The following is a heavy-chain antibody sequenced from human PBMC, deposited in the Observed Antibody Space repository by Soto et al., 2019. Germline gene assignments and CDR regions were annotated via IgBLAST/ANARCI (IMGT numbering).Heavy chain of an antibody. J-gene: IGHJ4*02. V-gene: IGHV3-23*01. D-gene: IGHD4-17*01. CDR3: AKDGSAVTTTPGNDY. Sequence: EVQLLESGGGLVQPGGSLRLSCAASGFTFSSYAMSWVRQAPGKGLEWVSAISGSGGSTYYADSVKGRFTISRDNSKNTVYLQMNSLRAEDTAVYYCAKDGSAVTTTPGNDYWGQGTLVTVSS. CDR1: GFTFSSYA. CDR2: ISGSGGST.